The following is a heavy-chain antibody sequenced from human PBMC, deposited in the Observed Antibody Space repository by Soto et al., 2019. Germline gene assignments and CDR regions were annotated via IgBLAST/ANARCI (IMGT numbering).Heavy chain of an antibody. J-gene: IGHJ4*02. CDR2: IYYSGST. Sequence: QVQLQESGPGLVKPSQTLSLTCTVSGGSISSGGYYWSWIRQHPGKGLEWIWYIYYSGSTYYNPYLKSRVTISVDTSKNQFSLKLSSVTAADTAVYYCARDVDYYGSGRYFDYWGQGTLVTVSS. CDR3: ARDVDYYGSGRYFDY. V-gene: IGHV4-31*03. D-gene: IGHD3-10*01. CDR1: GGSISSGGYY.